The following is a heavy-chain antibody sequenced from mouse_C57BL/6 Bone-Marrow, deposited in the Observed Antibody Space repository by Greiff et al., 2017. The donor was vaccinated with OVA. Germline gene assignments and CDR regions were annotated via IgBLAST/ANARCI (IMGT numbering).Heavy chain of an antibody. J-gene: IGHJ2*01. V-gene: IGHV1-54*01. CDR3: ASGGYYFDY. CDR2: INPGSGGT. D-gene: IGHD1-1*02. CDR1: GYAFTNYL. Sequence: QVQLQQSGAELVRPGTSVKVSCKASGYAFTNYLIERVKQRPGQGLEWIGVINPGSGGTNYNEKFKGKATLTADKSSSTAYMQLSSLTSEDSAVYFCASGGYYFDYWGQGTTLTVSS.